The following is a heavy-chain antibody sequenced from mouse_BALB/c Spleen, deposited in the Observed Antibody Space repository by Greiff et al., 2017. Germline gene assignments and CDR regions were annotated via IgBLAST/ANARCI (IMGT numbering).Heavy chain of an antibody. CDR2: ISSGGSYT. V-gene: IGHV5-6*01. Sequence: EVQRVESGGDLVKPGGSLKLSCAASGFTFSSYGMSWVRQTPDKRLEWVATISSGGSYTYYPDSVKGRFTISRDNAKNTLYLQMSSLKSEDTAMYYCARHDSSYWYFDVWGAGTTVTVSS. D-gene: IGHD2-4*01. CDR1: GFTFSSYG. J-gene: IGHJ1*01. CDR3: ARHDSSYWYFDV.